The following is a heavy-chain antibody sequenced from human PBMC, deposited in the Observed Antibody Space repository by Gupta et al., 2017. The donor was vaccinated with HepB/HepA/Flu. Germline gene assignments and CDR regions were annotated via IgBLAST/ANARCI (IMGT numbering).Heavy chain of an antibody. CDR1: GFTFSSFG. Sequence: QVQLVASGGGVVQPGGSLRLPCAASGFTFSSFGLDWVRQTPGKGREWLAAISDDGNKKWYADSVKGRVTISRDNSKNMLYLEMNGLKADDTAVYYCAKDGAGYCGTFSCYDYFYYVDVWGKGTTVTVSS. CDR3: AKDGAGYCGTFSCYDYFYYVDV. J-gene: IGHJ6*03. V-gene: IGHV3-30*18. CDR2: ISDDGNKK. D-gene: IGHD5-12*01.